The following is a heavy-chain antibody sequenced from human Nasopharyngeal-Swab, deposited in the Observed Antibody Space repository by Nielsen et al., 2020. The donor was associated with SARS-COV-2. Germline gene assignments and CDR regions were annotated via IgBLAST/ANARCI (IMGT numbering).Heavy chain of an antibody. CDR1: GFTFNTYA. CDR3: AKDLLGSGNY. CDR2: VSSNGGST. J-gene: IGHJ4*02. Sequence: GESLKISCSASGFTFNTYAMHWVRQAPGKGLEYVSFVSSNGGSTDYADSVKGRFTISRDNSKNTLYLQMNSLRAEDTAVYYCAKDLLGSGNYWGQGTLVTVSS. V-gene: IGHV3-64*04. D-gene: IGHD1-26*01.